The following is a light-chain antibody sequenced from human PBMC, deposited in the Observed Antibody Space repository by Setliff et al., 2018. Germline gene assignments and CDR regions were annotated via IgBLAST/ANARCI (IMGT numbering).Light chain of an antibody. CDR1: SSDVGGYNY. CDR2: DVN. J-gene: IGLJ2*01. Sequence: QSVLTQPASVSGSPGQSITISCTGTSSDVGGYNYVSWYQQHPGKAPKLMIYDVNKRPSGVSNRFSGSKSGTSASLAITGLQAEDEADYYCQSYDSSLSVVVFGGGTKVTVL. CDR3: QSYDSSLSVVV. V-gene: IGLV2-14*01.